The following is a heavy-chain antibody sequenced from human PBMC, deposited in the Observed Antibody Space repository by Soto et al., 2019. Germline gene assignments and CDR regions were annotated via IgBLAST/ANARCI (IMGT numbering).Heavy chain of an antibody. CDR2: IGGSGVGT. CDR3: AKGASRIPYSMDV. Sequence: EVQLLESGGGLVQPGGSLRLSCAASGFTFSMFAMTWVRQAPGKGLEWVSPIGGSGVGTYYADSVKGRFTISRDNSKNILYLHMNSLRAEDTAVYFCAKGASRIPYSMDVWGQRTTVSVPS. D-gene: IGHD2-15*01. CDR1: GFTFSMFA. V-gene: IGHV3-23*01. J-gene: IGHJ6*02.